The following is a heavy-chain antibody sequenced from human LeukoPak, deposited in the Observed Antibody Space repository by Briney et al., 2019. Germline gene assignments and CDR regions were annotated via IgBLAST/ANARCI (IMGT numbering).Heavy chain of an antibody. CDR2: IYYSGST. CDR1: GGSISSGGYY. V-gene: IGHV4-31*03. CDR3: ARENSGYVYHYFDY. Sequence: PSETLSLTCTVSGGSISSGGYYWSWIRQHPGKGLEWIGYIYYSGSTYYNPSLKSRVTISVDTSKNQFSLKLSSVTAADTAVYYCARENSGYVYHYFDYWGQGTLVTVSS. D-gene: IGHD5-12*01. J-gene: IGHJ4*02.